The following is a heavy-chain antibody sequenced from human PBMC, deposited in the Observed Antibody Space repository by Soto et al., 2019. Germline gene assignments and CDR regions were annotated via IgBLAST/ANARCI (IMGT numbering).Heavy chain of an antibody. D-gene: IGHD3-3*01. Sequence: SETLSLTCTVSGGSISSGDYYWSWIRQPPGKGLEWIGYIYYSGSTYYNPSLKSRVTISVDTSKNQFSLKLSSVTAADTAVYYCARAHYDFWSGYPIASDYWGQGTLVTVS. V-gene: IGHV4-30-4*01. CDR1: GGSISSGDYY. CDR2: IYYSGST. CDR3: ARAHYDFWSGYPIASDY. J-gene: IGHJ4*02.